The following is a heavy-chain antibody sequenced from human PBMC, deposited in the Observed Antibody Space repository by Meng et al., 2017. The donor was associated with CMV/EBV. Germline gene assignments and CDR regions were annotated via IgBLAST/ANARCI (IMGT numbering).Heavy chain of an antibody. CDR1: GGTFSSYA. J-gene: IGHJ4*02. CDR3: ARVVGADHFDY. D-gene: IGHD1-26*01. V-gene: IGHV1-69*10. Sequence: SVKVSCKASGGTFSSYAISWVRQAPGQGLEWMGGIIPILGIANYAQKFQGRVTITADKSTSTAYMELSSLRSEDTAVYYCARVVGADHFDYWGQGTLVTVSS. CDR2: IIPILGIA.